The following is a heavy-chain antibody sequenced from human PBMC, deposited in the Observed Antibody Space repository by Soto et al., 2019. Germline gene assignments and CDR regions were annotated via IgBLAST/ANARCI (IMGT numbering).Heavy chain of an antibody. CDR3: ANCPSGYDPNWFDP. CDR1: GGSISSTTNH. J-gene: IGHJ5*02. CDR2: IYYTGNT. Sequence: QLQLQESGPGLVKPSETLSLTCTVSGGSISSTTNHWGWIRQPPGKGLEWIGTIYYTGNTYYNPSLKSRLTISVATSKNHFSLNLNSVTAADTAVYYCANCPSGYDPNWFDPWGQGTLVTVSS. V-gene: IGHV4-39*02. D-gene: IGHD5-12*01.